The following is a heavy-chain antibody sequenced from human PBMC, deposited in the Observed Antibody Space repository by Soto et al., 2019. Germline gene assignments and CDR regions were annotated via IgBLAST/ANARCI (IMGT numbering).Heavy chain of an antibody. Sequence: QVQLQESGPGLVKPSQTLSLTCTVSGGSISSGDYYWSWIRQPPGKGLEWIGYIYYSGSTYYNPSLTCRVTISVDTSKNQFSLKLSSVTAADTAVYYCARMIATVTTRDWFDPWGQGTLVTVSS. D-gene: IGHD4-17*01. V-gene: IGHV4-30-4*01. J-gene: IGHJ5*02. CDR3: ARMIATVTTRDWFDP. CDR2: IYYSGST. CDR1: GGSISSGDYY.